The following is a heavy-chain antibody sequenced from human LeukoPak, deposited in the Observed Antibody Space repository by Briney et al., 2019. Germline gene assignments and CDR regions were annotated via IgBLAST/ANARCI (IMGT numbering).Heavy chain of an antibody. CDR1: VINFNPFA. Sequence: GGPLTLPRLSCVINFNPFALSWVRQAPWKGLEMDSVIRGSDPGTYYADSVKGRFTISRDNSKNTLYLQMNSLRAEDTAVYYCAKVRMITMIAYDAFDIWGQGTMVTVSS. CDR3: AKVRMITMIAYDAFDI. D-gene: IGHD3-22*01. J-gene: IGHJ3*02. CDR2: IRGSDPGT. V-gene: IGHV3-23*01.